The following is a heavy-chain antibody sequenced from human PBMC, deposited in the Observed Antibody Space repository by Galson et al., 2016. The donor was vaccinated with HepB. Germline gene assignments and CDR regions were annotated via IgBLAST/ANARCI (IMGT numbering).Heavy chain of an antibody. CDR3: ARDPTVPGEVDY. Sequence: SLRLSCAASGFAFSDYTMNWVRQAPGKGLEWVSYIGSSDGIIYYADSVRGRFTISRDNDKNSLYLQMSSLRDEDTAVYYCARDPTVPGEVDYWGPGTLVTVSS. CDR1: GFAFSDYT. V-gene: IGHV3-48*02. J-gene: IGHJ4*02. CDR2: IGSSDGII. D-gene: IGHD6-19*01.